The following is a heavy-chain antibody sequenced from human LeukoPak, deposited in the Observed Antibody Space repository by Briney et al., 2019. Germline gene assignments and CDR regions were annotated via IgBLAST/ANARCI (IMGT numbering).Heavy chain of an antibody. CDR1: GFTFSSYG. D-gene: IGHD2-15*01. J-gene: IGHJ4*02. V-gene: IGHV3-33*01. Sequence: PGGSLRLSCAASGFTFSSYGMHWVRQAPGKGLERVAVIWYDGSNKYYADSVKGRFTISRDNSKNTLYLQMNSLRAEDTAVYYCARRYCSGGSCYSGVEGIDYWGQGTLVTVSS. CDR3: ARRYCSGGSCYSGVEGIDY. CDR2: IWYDGSNK.